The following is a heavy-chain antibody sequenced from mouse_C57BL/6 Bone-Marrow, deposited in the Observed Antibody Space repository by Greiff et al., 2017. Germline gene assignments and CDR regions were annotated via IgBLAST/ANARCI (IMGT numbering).Heavy chain of an antibody. Sequence: EVKVVESGGGLVQPKGSLKLSCAASGFTFNTYAMHWVRQAPGKGLEWVARIRSKSSNYATYYADSVKDRFTISRDESQSMLYLQMNNLKTEDTAMYYCVRAGVYDGYYRYAMDYWGQGTSVTVSS. J-gene: IGHJ4*01. D-gene: IGHD2-3*01. CDR1: GFTFNTYA. CDR2: IRSKSSNYAT. V-gene: IGHV10-3*01. CDR3: VRAGVYDGYYRYAMDY.